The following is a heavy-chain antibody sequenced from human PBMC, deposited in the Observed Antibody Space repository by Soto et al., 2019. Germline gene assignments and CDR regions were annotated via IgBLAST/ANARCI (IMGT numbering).Heavy chain of an antibody. CDR1: GFTFSNYA. V-gene: IGHV3-23*01. J-gene: IGHJ4*02. Sequence: GGSLRLSCAASGFTFSNYAMSWVRQAPGKGLEWVSAISGSGGSTSYTDSVKGRFAISRDNSKNTLYLQMNSLRAEDTAVYYCAGHVGNVLVVVATPYYFDFWGQGTLVTVSS. CDR2: ISGSGGST. CDR3: AGHVGNVLVVVATPYYFDF. D-gene: IGHD2-15*01.